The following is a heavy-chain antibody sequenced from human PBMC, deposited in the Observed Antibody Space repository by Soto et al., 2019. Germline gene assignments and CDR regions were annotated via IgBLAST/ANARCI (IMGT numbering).Heavy chain of an antibody. V-gene: IGHV4-59*01. CDR3: ARDRVDYYGSGIDAFDI. D-gene: IGHD3-10*01. Sequence: QVQLQESGPGLVKPSETLSLTCTVSGGSISSYYWSWIRQPPGKGLEWIGYIYYSGSTNYNPSLKSRVTISVDTSKNQFSLKLSSVTAADTAVYYCARDRVDYYGSGIDAFDIWGQGTMVTVSS. J-gene: IGHJ3*02. CDR1: GGSISSYY. CDR2: IYYSGST.